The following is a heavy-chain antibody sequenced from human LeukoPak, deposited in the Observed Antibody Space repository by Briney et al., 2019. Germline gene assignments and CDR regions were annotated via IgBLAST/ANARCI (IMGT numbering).Heavy chain of an antibody. CDR3: ARVAYGGSWFDP. V-gene: IGHV4-34*01. CDR2: INHSGST. CDR1: GGSFSGYY. J-gene: IGHJ5*02. D-gene: IGHD4-23*01. Sequence: PSETLSLTCAVYGGSFSGYYWSWIRQPPGKGLEWIGEINHSGSTNYNPSLKSRVTISIDTSKSQFSLTLTSVTAADTAVYYCARVAYGGSWFDPWGQGTLVIVSS.